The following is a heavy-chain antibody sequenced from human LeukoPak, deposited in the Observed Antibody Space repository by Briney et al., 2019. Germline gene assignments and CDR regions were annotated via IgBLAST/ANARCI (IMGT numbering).Heavy chain of an antibody. CDR2: IYYSGST. D-gene: IGHD6-19*01. CDR3: ARHTYDSGWYYFDY. CDR1: GGSTSSSGYY. J-gene: IGHJ4*02. Sequence: PSETLSLTCTVSGGSTSSSGYYWGWIRQPPGKGLEWLGSIYYSGSTQYNPSLKSRVTISVDTSKKQFSLRLSSVTAADTAVYYCARHTYDSGWYYFDYWGQGTLVTVSS. V-gene: IGHV4-39*01.